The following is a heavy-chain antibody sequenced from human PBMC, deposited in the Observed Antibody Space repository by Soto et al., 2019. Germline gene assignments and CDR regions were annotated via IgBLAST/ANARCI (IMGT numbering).Heavy chain of an antibody. CDR3: AKSLTINADFDC. Sequence: QVQLQESGPGLVKPSETLSLTCTVSGGSISSSGYYWSWIRQNPGKGLEWIGYIHYSGNTYYNPSLKSLFTISVDTSKHQFSLRLSSVTAADTAVYYCAKSLTINADFDCWGQGTLVTVSS. CDR2: IHYSGNT. CDR1: GGSISSSGYY. V-gene: IGHV4-31*01. D-gene: IGHD3-9*01. J-gene: IGHJ4*02.